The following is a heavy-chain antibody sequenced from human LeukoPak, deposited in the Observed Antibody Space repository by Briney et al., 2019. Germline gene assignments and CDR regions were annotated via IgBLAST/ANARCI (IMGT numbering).Heavy chain of an antibody. D-gene: IGHD3-22*01. V-gene: IGHV3-23*01. J-gene: IGHJ4*02. CDR1: GFTFDSYA. CDR2: ISGSGGTT. CDR3: AKDRSGYYQYYFDY. Sequence: GGSLRLSCAASGFTFDSYAMSWVRQAPGKGLEWVSTISGSGGTTYYADSVKGRFTISRDNSKNTLYLQMSSLRADDTAVYYCAKDRSGYYQYYFDYWGQGTLVTVSS.